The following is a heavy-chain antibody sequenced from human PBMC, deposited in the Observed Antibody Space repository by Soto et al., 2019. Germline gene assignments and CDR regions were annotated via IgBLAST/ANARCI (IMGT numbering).Heavy chain of an antibody. CDR2: ISVGSETI. Sequence: GGSLRLSCAASGFTFSNYVMTWVRQAPGTGLEWVSTISVGSETIHYADSVKGRFTISRDNPGNTLYLNLNSLRVEDTAIYYCVRYRDLCNGGNCYRWFDPWGQGTLVTVSS. D-gene: IGHD2-21*02. CDR1: GFTFSNYV. J-gene: IGHJ5*02. CDR3: VRYRDLCNGGNCYRWFDP. V-gene: IGHV3-23*01.